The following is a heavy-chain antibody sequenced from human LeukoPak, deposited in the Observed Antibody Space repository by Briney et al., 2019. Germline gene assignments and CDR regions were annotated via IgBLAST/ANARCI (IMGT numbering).Heavy chain of an antibody. CDR2: IGTAGDT. J-gene: IGHJ4*02. Sequence: GGSLRLSCAASGFTFSSYDMHWVRQATGKGLEWVSAIGTAGDTYYPGSVKGRSTISRENAKNSLYLQMNSLRDEDTAVYYCARDRVRGVIITCSYWGQGTLVTVSS. CDR1: GFTFSSYD. D-gene: IGHD3-10*01. CDR3: ARDRVRGVIITCSY. V-gene: IGHV3-13*01.